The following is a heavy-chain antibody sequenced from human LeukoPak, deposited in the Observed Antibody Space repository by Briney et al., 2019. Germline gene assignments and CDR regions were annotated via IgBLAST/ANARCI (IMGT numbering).Heavy chain of an antibody. D-gene: IGHD3-22*01. CDR2: IKEDGSDK. Sequence: PGGSLRLSCLASGFTFSNSWMTWVRQAPGKGLEWVANIKEDGSDKQYGDSVKGRFTISRDNAKNTLYLQMNSLRAEDTAVYYCARQYYHDSSGYPFDYWGQGTLVTVSS. V-gene: IGHV3-7*01. CDR3: ARQYYHDSSGYPFDY. J-gene: IGHJ4*02. CDR1: GFTFSNSW.